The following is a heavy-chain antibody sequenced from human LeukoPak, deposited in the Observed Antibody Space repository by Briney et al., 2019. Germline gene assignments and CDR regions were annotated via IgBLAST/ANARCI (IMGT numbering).Heavy chain of an antibody. V-gene: IGHV4-4*09. CDR2: IYTSGST. CDR3: AREIEQLAASWFVP. D-gene: IGHD6-6*01. J-gene: IGHJ5*02. CDR1: GGSISSYY. Sequence: SETLSLTCTVSGGSISSYYWSWIRQPPGKGLEWIGYIYTSGSTNYNPSLKRRVTISVDTSKNQFSLKLSSVTAADTAVYYCAREIEQLAASWFVPWGQGTLVTVSS.